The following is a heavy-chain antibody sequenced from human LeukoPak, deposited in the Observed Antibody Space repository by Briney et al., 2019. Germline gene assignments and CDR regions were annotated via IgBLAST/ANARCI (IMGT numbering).Heavy chain of an antibody. CDR3: AKDSSGGYGTGFDY. V-gene: IGHV3-9*01. CDR1: GFTFDDYA. D-gene: IGHD5-12*01. J-gene: IGHJ4*02. Sequence: GGSLRLSCAASGFTFDDYAMHWVRQAPGKGLEWVSGISWNSGSIGYADSVKGRFTISRDNAKNSLYLQMNSLRAEDTALYYCAKDSSGGYGTGFDYWGQGTLVTVSS. CDR2: ISWNSGSI.